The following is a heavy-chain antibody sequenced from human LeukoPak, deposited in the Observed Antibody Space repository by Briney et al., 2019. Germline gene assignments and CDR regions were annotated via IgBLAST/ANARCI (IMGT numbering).Heavy chain of an antibody. CDR3: ARDQAAAADAFDI. D-gene: IGHD6-13*01. Sequence: SETLSLTCAVSGGSISSSNWWSWVRPPPGKGLEWIGEIYHSGSTNYNPSLKSRVTISVDKSKNQFSLKLSSVTAADTAVYYCARDQAAAADAFDIWGQGTMVTVSS. CDR2: IYHSGST. J-gene: IGHJ3*02. CDR1: GGSISSSNW. V-gene: IGHV4-4*02.